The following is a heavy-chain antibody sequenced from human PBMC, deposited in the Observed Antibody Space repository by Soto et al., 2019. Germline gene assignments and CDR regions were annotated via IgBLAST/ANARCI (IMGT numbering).Heavy chain of an antibody. CDR1: GFTFSSYA. Sequence: GSLRLSCAAPGFTFSSYAMHWVRQAPGKGLEWVAVISYDGNNKYYADSVKGRFTISRDNSKNTLYLQMNSLRAEDTAVYYCARSRSTYYYGSGPRAFDIWGQGTMVTVSS. D-gene: IGHD3-10*01. CDR2: ISYDGNNK. CDR3: ARSRSTYYYGSGPRAFDI. V-gene: IGHV3-30-3*01. J-gene: IGHJ3*02.